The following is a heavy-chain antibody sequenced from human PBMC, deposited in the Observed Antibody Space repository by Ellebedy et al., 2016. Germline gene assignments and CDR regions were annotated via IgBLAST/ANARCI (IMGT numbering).Heavy chain of an antibody. CDR1: GFTLRTYS. D-gene: IGHD5-12*01. CDR2: IAYDGRNK. J-gene: IGHJ4*02. Sequence: GGSLRLSXAASGFTLRTYSLHWVRQAPGRGLEWVTVIAYDGRNKYYADSVKDRFTVSRDTAKNTLYLQLNSLRGDDTALYYCAREQHSGTYGGGLYVWGQGTLVTVSS. V-gene: IGHV3-30*04. CDR3: AREQHSGTYGGGLYV.